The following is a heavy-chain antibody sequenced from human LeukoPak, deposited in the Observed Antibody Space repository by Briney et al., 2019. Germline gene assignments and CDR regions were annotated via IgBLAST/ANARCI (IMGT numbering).Heavy chain of an antibody. J-gene: IGHJ4*02. D-gene: IGHD3-22*01. V-gene: IGHV1-2*02. CDR2: INPNSGGT. CDR1: GYTFTGYY. CDR3: ARDRTHYYDSSGYYGY. Sequence: ASVKVSCKASGYTFTGYYMHWVRQAPGQGLEWMGWINPNSGGTNYAQKFQGRVTMTRDTSISTAYMELSRVRSDDTAVYYCARDRTHYYDSSGYYGYWGQGTLVTVSS.